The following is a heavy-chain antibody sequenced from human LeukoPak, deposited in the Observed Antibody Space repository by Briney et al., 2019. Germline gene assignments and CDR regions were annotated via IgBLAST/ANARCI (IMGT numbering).Heavy chain of an antibody. D-gene: IGHD3-22*01. V-gene: IGHV3-21*04. CDR2: ISSSSAYI. CDR3: AKGEFGYYDSSGYYYGY. J-gene: IGHJ4*02. Sequence: PGGSLRLSCAASGFTFSSYTMNWVRQAPGKGLEWVSSISSSSAYIFYADSVKGRFTISRDNSKNTLYLQMNSLRAEDTAVYYCAKGEFGYYDSSGYYYGYWGQGTLVTVSS. CDR1: GFTFSSYT.